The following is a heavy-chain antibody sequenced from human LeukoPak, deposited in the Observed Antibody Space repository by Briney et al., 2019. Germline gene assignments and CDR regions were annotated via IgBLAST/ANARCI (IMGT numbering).Heavy chain of an antibody. V-gene: IGHV4-31*03. CDR2: IYYSGST. CDR1: GGSISSGGYY. CDR3: ARSSTYHYGSGSYSQPYFDY. D-gene: IGHD3-10*01. Sequence: SETLSLTCTVSGGSISSGGYYWSWIRQHPGKGLEWIGYIYYSGSTYYNPSHKSRVTISVDTSKNQFSLKLSSVTAADTAVYYCARSSTYHYGSGSYSQPYFDYWGQGTLVTVSS. J-gene: IGHJ4*02.